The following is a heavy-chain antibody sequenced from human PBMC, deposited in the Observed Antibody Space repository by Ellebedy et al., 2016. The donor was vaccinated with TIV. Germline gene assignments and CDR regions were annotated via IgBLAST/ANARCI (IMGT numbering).Heavy chain of an antibody. CDR3: ARGTYCSSTSCYSYYYGMDV. Sequence: LSLTCTVSGGSISSSSYYWGWIRQAPGKGLEWVSYISSSGSTIYYADSVKGRFTISRDNAKNSLYLQMNSLRAEDTAVYYCARGTYCSSTSCYSYYYGMDVWGQGTTVTVSS. V-gene: IGHV3-11*04. CDR1: GGSISSSSYY. CDR2: ISSSGSTI. J-gene: IGHJ6*02. D-gene: IGHD2-2*01.